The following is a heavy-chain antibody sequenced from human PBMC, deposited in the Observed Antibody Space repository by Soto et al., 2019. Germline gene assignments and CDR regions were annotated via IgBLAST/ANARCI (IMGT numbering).Heavy chain of an antibody. V-gene: IGHV3-30*18. D-gene: IGHD3-3*01. CDR3: AKSKLKFWSGYYFDY. J-gene: IGHJ4*02. CDR1: GFTFSSYG. Sequence: GGSLRLSCAASGFTFSSYGMHWVRQAPGKGLEWVAVISYDGSNKYYADSVKGRFTISRDNSKNTLYLQMNSLRAEDTAVYYCAKSKLKFWSGYYFDYWGQGTLVTVSS. CDR2: ISYDGSNK.